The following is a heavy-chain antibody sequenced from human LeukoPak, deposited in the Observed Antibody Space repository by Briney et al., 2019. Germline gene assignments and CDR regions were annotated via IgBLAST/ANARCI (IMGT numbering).Heavy chain of an antibody. CDR1: GFTVSSNY. V-gene: IGHV3-53*01. CDR2: IYSGGST. Sequence: PGGSLRLSCAASGFTVSSNYMSWVRPAPGKGLEWVSIIYSGGSTYYADSVKGRFTISRDNSKNTLYLQMNSLRAEDTAMYYCARDPTDSSGHEGGDYWGQGTLVTVSS. D-gene: IGHD3-22*01. CDR3: ARDPTDSSGHEGGDY. J-gene: IGHJ4*02.